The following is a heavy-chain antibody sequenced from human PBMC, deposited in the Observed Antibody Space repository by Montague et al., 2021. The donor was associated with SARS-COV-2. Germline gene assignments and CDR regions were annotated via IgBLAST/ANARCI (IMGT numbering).Heavy chain of an antibody. CDR1: GDSVSSNSAA. J-gene: IGHJ6*02. D-gene: IGHD3-10*01. CDR2: TYRRSKWYN. CDR3: ARGIWFGELLTGYYYYGMDV. V-gene: IGHV6-1*01. Sequence: CAISGDSVSSNSAAWNWIRQSPSRGLEWLGRTYRRSKWYNDYAVSVKSRITINPDTSKNQFSLQLNSVTPEDTAVYYCARGIWFGELLTGYYYYGMDVWGQGTTVTVSS.